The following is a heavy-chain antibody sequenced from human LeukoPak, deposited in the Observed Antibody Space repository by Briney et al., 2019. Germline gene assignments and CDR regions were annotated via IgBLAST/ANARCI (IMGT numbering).Heavy chain of an antibody. Sequence: PGGSLTLSCAASGFTFSSYWMSWVRQAPGKGLEWVANIKQDGSEKYYVDSVKGRFTFSRDNAKNSLYLQMNSLRAEDTAVYYSANQKLGATSFDYWGQGTLVTVSS. CDR2: IKQDGSEK. J-gene: IGHJ4*02. V-gene: IGHV3-7*03. CDR3: ANQKLGATSFDY. D-gene: IGHD1-26*01. CDR1: GFTFSSYW.